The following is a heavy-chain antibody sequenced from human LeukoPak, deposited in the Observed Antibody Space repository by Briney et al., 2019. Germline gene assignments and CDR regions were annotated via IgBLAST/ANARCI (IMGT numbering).Heavy chain of an antibody. CDR1: GFTFSSYA. CDR3: AKDRTGYSSGWYEDYFDY. CDR2: ISGSGGST. Sequence: GGSLRLSCAASGFTFSSYAMSWVRQAPGKGLGWVSAISGSGGSTYYADSVKGRFNISRDNSKNTLYLQMNSLRAEDTAVYYCAKDRTGYSSGWYEDYFDYWGQGTLVTVSS. J-gene: IGHJ4*02. D-gene: IGHD6-19*01. V-gene: IGHV3-23*01.